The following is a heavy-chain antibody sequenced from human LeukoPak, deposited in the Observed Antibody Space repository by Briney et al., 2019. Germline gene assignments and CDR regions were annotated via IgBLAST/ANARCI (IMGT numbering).Heavy chain of an antibody. D-gene: IGHD1-26*01. J-gene: IGHJ4*02. CDR2: ISAYNGNT. CDR1: GYTFTSYG. CDR3: ARGSGVVGATTFDY. V-gene: IGHV1-18*01. Sequence: ASVKVSCTASGYTFTSYGISWVRQAPGQGLEWMGWISAYNGNTNYAQKLQGRVTMTTDTSTSTAYMELRSLRSDDTAVYYCARGSGVVGATTFDYWGQGTLVTVSS.